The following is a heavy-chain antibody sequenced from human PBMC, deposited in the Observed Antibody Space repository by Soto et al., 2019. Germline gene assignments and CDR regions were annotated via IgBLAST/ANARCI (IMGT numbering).Heavy chain of an antibody. V-gene: IGHV3-23*01. Sequence: PGESLKISCAASGFSLSNYAMTWVRQAPGKGLEWVSGITGSADKTYYADSVKGRFIISRDNSKNTLYLQMNSLRAEDTALYYCARDCSSSSCSVWHYWGQGTLVTVSS. CDR1: GFSLSNYA. J-gene: IGHJ4*02. CDR2: ITGSADKT. CDR3: ARDCSSSSCSVWHY. D-gene: IGHD2-2*01.